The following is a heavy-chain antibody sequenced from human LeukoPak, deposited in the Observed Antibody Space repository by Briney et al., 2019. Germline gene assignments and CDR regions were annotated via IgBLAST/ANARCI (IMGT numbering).Heavy chain of an antibody. D-gene: IGHD2-15*01. V-gene: IGHV4-59*01. J-gene: IGHJ6*02. CDR1: GGSISSYY. CDR2: IYYSGST. Sequence: SETVSLTCTVSGGSISSYYWSWIRQPPGKGLEWIGYIYYSGSTNYNPSLKRRVTISVDTSKNQFSLKLSSVTAADTPVYYCARDLGYCSGGSCYSRDYYGMDVWGQGTTVTVSS. CDR3: ARDLGYCSGGSCYSRDYYGMDV.